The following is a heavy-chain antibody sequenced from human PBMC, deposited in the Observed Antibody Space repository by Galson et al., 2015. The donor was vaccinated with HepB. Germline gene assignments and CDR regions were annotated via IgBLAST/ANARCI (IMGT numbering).Heavy chain of an antibody. CDR3: TTDPLKTYYDFWIGRGPPSDI. J-gene: IGHJ3*02. Sequence: SLRLSCAASGFSFIDAWMNWVRQAPGKGLEWVGRIQRKIDGGTPDYAAPVQGRFTISRDDSKNTLYLQMNSLKTEDTAMYYCTTDPLKTYYDFWIGRGPPSDILGQGTMVTFSS. CDR1: GFSFIDAW. V-gene: IGHV3-15*07. CDR2: IQRKIDGGTP. D-gene: IGHD3/OR15-3a*01.